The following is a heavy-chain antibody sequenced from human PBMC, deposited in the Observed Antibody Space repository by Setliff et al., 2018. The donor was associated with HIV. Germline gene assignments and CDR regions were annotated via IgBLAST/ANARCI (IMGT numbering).Heavy chain of an antibody. J-gene: IGHJ5*02. Sequence: ASVKVSCKASGYTLTDYYVQWVRQAPGQGLEWMGWVKPHDGGTYYAQILEGRVTMTRDTSTSTAYMELSRLRSDDTAVYYCARGRRVVPAAESNWFDPWGQGTLVTVSS. V-gene: IGHV1-2*02. CDR3: ARGRRVVPAAESNWFDP. CDR1: GYTLTDYY. CDR2: VKPHDGGT. D-gene: IGHD2-2*01.